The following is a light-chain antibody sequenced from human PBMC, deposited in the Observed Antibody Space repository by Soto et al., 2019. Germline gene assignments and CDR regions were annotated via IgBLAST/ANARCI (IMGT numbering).Light chain of an antibody. V-gene: IGKV3-11*01. Sequence: EIVLTQSPATLSLSPGERATLSCRASQSVRNDLVWYHQKPGQAPSVLIYSASNKATGIPARFSGSGSGTDFTLNISGLEPEDFAVYSCQKRTNWPPTFGGGTKVEMK. CDR2: SAS. J-gene: IGKJ4*01. CDR3: QKRTNWPPT. CDR1: QSVRND.